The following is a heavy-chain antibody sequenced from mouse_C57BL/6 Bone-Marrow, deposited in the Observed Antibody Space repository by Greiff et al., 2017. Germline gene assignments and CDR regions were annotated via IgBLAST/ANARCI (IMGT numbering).Heavy chain of an antibody. Sequence: QVQLKQPGTELVKPGASVKLSCKASGYTFTSYWMHWVKQRPGQGLEWIGNINPSNGGTNYNEKFKSKATLTVDKSSSTAYMQLSSLTSEYSAVYYCARRGDGYYVEGDYAMDYWGQGTSVTVSS. D-gene: IGHD2-3*01. CDR3: ARRGDGYYVEGDYAMDY. CDR1: GYTFTSYW. J-gene: IGHJ4*01. V-gene: IGHV1-53*01. CDR2: INPSNGGT.